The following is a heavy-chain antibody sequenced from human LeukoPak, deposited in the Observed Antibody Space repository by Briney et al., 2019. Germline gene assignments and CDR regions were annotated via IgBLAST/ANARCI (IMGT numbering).Heavy chain of an antibody. CDR3: ARTHRFLEWPDY. CDR2: IYYSGST. V-gene: IGHV4-59*01. J-gene: IGHJ4*02. CDR1: GGSISSYY. Sequence: SETLSLTCTVSGGSISSYYWSWIRQPPGKGLEWIGYIYYSGSTNYNPSLKSRVTISVDTSKNQFSLKLSSVTAADTAVYYCARTHRFLEWPDYRGQGTLVTVSS. D-gene: IGHD3-3*01.